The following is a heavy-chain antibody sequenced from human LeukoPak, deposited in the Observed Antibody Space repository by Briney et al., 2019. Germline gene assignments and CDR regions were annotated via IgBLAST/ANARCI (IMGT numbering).Heavy chain of an antibody. D-gene: IGHD6-6*01. CDR2: INPNSGGT. Sequence: GASVKVSCKASGYTFTVYYMHWVRQAPGQGLEWMGWINPNSGGTNYAQKFQGRVTMTRDTSISTAYMELSRLRSDDTAVYYCARQAARFSKGPDFDYWGQGTLVTVSS. CDR1: GYTFTVYY. V-gene: IGHV1-2*02. J-gene: IGHJ4*02. CDR3: ARQAARFSKGPDFDY.